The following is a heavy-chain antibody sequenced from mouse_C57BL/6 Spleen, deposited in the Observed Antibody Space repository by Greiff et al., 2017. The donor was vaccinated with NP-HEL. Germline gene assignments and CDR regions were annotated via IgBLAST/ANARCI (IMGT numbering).Heavy chain of an antibody. CDR2: ISYSGST. CDR3: ARGAPDGPFAY. D-gene: IGHD2-3*01. Sequence: DVKLQESGPGMVKPSQSLSLTCTVTGYSITSGYDWHWIRHFPGNKLEWMGYISYSGSTNYNPSLKSRISITHDTSKNHFFLKLNSVTTEDTATYYCARGAPDGPFAYWGQGTLVTVSA. CDR1: GYSITSGYD. J-gene: IGHJ3*01. V-gene: IGHV3-1*01.